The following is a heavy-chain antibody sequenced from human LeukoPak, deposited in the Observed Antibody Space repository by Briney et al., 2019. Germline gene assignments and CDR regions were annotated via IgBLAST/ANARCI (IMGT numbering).Heavy chain of an antibody. Sequence: SETLSLTCAVYGGSFSAYYWSWIRQSPGKGLEWLGETNHSGTTVYNPSLKSRVTLSVDTSKKQFSLKPNSVTAADTAVYYCAIDYMTGTGNAGGYWGQGTLVTVSS. D-gene: IGHD3/OR15-3a*01. CDR3: AIDYMTGTGNAGGY. V-gene: IGHV4-34*01. CDR1: GGSFSAYY. CDR2: TNHSGTT. J-gene: IGHJ4*02.